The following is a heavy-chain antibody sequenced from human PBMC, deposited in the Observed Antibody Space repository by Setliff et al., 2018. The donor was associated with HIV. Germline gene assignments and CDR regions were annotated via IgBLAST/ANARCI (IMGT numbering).Heavy chain of an antibody. D-gene: IGHD1-26*01. J-gene: IGHJ4*02. CDR1: GFIFGSHT. CDR2: IDRSSSSI. V-gene: IGHV3-48*04. Sequence: QTGGSLRLSCAASGFIFGSHTMNWVRQAPGKGLEWVSDIDRSSSSINYADSVKGRYAISRDNAKKTLYLQMNSLRAEDTAVYYCARFNDANWELLGGRYYIDYWGQGTVVTVSS. CDR3: ARFNDANWELLGGRYYIDY.